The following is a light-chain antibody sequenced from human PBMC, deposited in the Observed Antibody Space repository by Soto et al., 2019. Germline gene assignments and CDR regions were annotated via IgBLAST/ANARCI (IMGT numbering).Light chain of an antibody. CDR1: SSDVGGYNY. CDR2: EVS. Sequence: QSALTQPPSASGSPGQSVTISCTGTSSDVGGYNYVSWYQQHAGQVPKLIIYEVSERPSGVPDRFSGSKSGNTASLTISGVQAEDEADYYCCSYAGTTTWVFGGGTKLTVL. J-gene: IGLJ3*02. V-gene: IGLV2-8*01. CDR3: CSYAGTTTWV.